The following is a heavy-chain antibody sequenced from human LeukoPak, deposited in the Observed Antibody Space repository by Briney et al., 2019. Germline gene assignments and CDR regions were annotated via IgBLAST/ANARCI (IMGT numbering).Heavy chain of an antibody. CDR3: ARESYYYGSGSYCLFDY. D-gene: IGHD3-10*01. J-gene: IGHJ4*02. Sequence: SETLSLTCAVYGGSFSGYYWSWIRQPPGKGLEWIGEINHSGSTNYNPSLKSRVTISVDTSKNQLSLKLSSVTAADTAVYYCARESYYYGSGSYCLFDYWGQGTLVTVSS. CDR1: GGSFSGYY. V-gene: IGHV4-34*01. CDR2: INHSGST.